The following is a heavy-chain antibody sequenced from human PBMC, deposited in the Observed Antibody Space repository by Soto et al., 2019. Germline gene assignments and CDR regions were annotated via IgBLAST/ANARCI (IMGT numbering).Heavy chain of an antibody. CDR1: GYTFTSHW. CDR3: ARGGPQVVHNWVDP. J-gene: IGHJ5*02. Sequence: EVKLVQSGAEVKKPGESLRISCKGSGYTFTSHWINWVRQMPGKGLEWMGRIDPTDSYTNYNPSFQGHVTISADKSLSTAYLQWDSLRASDTATYYCARGGPQVVHNWVDPWGQGTLVTVSS. CDR2: IDPTDSYT. V-gene: IGHV5-10-1*01. D-gene: IGHD2-15*01.